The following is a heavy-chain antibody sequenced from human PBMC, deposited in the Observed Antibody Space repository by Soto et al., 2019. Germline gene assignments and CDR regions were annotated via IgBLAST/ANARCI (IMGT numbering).Heavy chain of an antibody. CDR1: GFTFSSYS. J-gene: IGHJ4*02. CDR3: ARDLNYGLFDY. CDR2: ISSSSSTI. V-gene: IGHV3-48*01. D-gene: IGHD4-17*01. Sequence: EVQLVESGGGLVQPGGSLRLSCAASGFTFSSYSMNWVRQAPGKGLEWVSYISSSSSTIYYADSVKGRFTISRDNAKNSLYLQMNSLSAEDTAVYYSARDLNYGLFDYWGQGTLVTVSS.